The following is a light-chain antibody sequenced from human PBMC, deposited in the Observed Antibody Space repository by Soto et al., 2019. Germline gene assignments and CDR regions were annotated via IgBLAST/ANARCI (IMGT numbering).Light chain of an antibody. Sequence: NQLTPYNYTLSSSVGDRVSNTCRASQDIRNALGWYQQKPGKAPKLLIYAASSLQSGVPSRFSGSRSGTDFTLSICRLQPEDFATYYCLLDFNYWWAVGVGGKVDIK. CDR2: AAS. CDR3: LLDFNYWWA. V-gene: IGKV1-6*01. CDR1: QDIRNA. J-gene: IGKJ4*01.